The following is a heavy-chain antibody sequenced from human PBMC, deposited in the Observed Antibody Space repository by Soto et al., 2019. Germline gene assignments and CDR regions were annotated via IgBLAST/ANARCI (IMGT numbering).Heavy chain of an antibody. Sequence: QVQLQESGPGLLKPSGTLSLTCTVSGDSMSSSNWWKWVRQPPGKGLEWIGEAHHSGRTNYNPSLKSRVTISVDRSQNIFSLQLTSVTAADTAVYFCARSEATALDFWGQGILVTVSS. V-gene: IGHV4-4*02. CDR1: GDSMSSSNW. J-gene: IGHJ4*02. CDR2: AHHSGRT. CDR3: ARSEATALDF.